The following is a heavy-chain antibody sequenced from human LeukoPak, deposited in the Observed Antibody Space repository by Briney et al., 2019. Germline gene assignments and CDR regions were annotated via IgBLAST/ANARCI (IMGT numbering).Heavy chain of an antibody. CDR1: GLTVSSNC. D-gene: IGHD2-15*01. J-gene: IGHJ5*02. V-gene: IGHV3-53*01. CDR3: VRDRGIVGQFDP. CDR2: IYSDGKT. Sequence: GGSLRLSCAGSGLTVSSNCMSWVRQAPGKGLEWVSVIYSDGKTNYADSVKGRFTISRDNSKNTLYLQMSSLRDEDTAVYYCVRDRGIVGQFDPWGQGTLVTVSS.